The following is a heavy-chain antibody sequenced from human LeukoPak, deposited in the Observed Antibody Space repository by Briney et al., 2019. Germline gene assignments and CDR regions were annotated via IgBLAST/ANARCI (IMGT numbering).Heavy chain of an antibody. CDR3: ARARRPQYYYDSSGYYYYFDY. CDR1: GFTFDDYG. D-gene: IGHD3-22*01. CDR2: INWNGGST. J-gene: IGHJ4*02. V-gene: IGHV3-20*04. Sequence: GGSLRLSCAASGFTFDDYGMSWVRHAPGKGLEWVSGINWNGGSTGYADSVKGRFTISRDNAKNSLYLQMNSLSAEDTALYYCARARRPQYYYDSSGYYYYFDYWGQGTLVTVSS.